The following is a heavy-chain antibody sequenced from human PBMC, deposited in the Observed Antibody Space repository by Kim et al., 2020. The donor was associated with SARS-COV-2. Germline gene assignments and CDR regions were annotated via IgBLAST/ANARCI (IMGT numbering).Heavy chain of an antibody. Sequence: GGSLRLSCAASGFTFSSYGMHWVRQAPGKGLEWVAVISYDGSNKYYADSVKGRFTISRDNSKNTLYLQMNSLRAEDTAVYYCAKDPEDSRGGGESYWGQG. CDR1: GFTFSSYG. CDR2: ISYDGSNK. J-gene: IGHJ4*02. D-gene: IGHD3-16*01. V-gene: IGHV3-30*18. CDR3: AKDPEDSRGGGESY.